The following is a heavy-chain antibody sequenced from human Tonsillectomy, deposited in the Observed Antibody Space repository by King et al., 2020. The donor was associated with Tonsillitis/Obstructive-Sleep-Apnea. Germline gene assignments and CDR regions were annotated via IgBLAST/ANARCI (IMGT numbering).Heavy chain of an antibody. CDR3: ARLRAWNDEAWFDP. Sequence: QLVQSGAEVKKPGESLRISCKGSGYSFTDYWISWVRQMPGKGLEWMGRIDPIDSYTKYSLSLRGHVTISADKSISTAYLQWSSLKASDNAMYYCARLRAWNDEAWFDPWGQGTLVTVSS. D-gene: IGHD1-1*01. CDR1: GYSFTDYW. CDR2: IDPIDSYT. V-gene: IGHV5-10-1*03. J-gene: IGHJ5*02.